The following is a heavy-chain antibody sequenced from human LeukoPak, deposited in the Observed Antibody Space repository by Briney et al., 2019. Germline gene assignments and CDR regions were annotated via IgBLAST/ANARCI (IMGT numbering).Heavy chain of an antibody. CDR2: ISSSGSTI. Sequence: GGSLRLSCAASGFTFSSYEMNWVRQAPGKGLEWVSYISSSGSTIYYADSVKGRFTISRDNAKNSLYLQMNSLRAEDTAVYYCARDRVEGFNDAFDIWGQGTMVTVSS. J-gene: IGHJ3*02. V-gene: IGHV3-48*03. CDR3: ARDRVEGFNDAFDI. CDR1: GFTFSSYE. D-gene: IGHD1-1*01.